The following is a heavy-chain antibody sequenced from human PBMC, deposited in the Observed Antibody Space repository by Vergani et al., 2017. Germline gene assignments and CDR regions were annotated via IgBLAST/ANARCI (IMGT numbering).Heavy chain of an antibody. D-gene: IGHD6-13*01. CDR1: GGTFSSYA. V-gene: IGHV1-69*12. CDR3: ERDGYNSSWAWGSWFDP. CDR2: IIPILGTA. J-gene: IGHJ5*02. Sequence: QVQLVQSGAEVKTPGSSVKVSCKASGGTFSSYAISWVRQAPGQGLEWMGGIIPILGTANYAQKFQGRVTITADESTSTAYMELSSLRSEDTAVYYCERDGYNSSWAWGSWFDPWGQGTLVTVSS.